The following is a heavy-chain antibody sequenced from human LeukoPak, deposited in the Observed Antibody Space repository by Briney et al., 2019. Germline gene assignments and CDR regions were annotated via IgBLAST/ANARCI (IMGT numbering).Heavy chain of an antibody. CDR3: ARLLIAVAIY. J-gene: IGHJ4*02. CDR1: GGSISSSSYY. D-gene: IGHD6-19*01. V-gene: IGHV4-39*01. CDR2: IYYSGST. Sequence: PSETLSLTCTVSGGSISSSSYYWGWIRQPPGKGPEWIESIYYSGSTYYNPSLKSRVTISVDTSKNQFSLKLSSVTAADTAVYYCARLLIAVAIYWGQGTLVTVSS.